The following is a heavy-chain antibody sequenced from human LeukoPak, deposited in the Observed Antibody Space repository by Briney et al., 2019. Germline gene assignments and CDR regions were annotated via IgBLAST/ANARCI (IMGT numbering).Heavy chain of an antibody. CDR3: ARQASGFLEWLLQEYYFDY. J-gene: IGHJ4*02. CDR1: GGPISSSSYY. D-gene: IGHD3-3*01. CDR2: IYYSGST. Sequence: TSETLSLTCTVSGGPISSSSYYWGWIRQPPGKGLEWIGSIYYSGSTYYNPSLKSRVTISVDTSKNQFSLKLSSVTAADTAVYYCARQASGFLEWLLQEYYFDYWGQGTLVTVSS. V-gene: IGHV4-39*01.